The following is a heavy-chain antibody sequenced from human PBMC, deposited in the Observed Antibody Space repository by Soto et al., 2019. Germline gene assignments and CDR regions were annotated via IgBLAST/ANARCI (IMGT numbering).Heavy chain of an antibody. D-gene: IGHD1-1*01. CDR2: IWYDGSDK. CDR1: VFTFVSHG. Sequence: GWSLRLSCASSVFTFVSHGMHWVRQAPGKGLEWVAVIWYDGSDKYYADSVKGRFTISRDNSKNTLYLQINSLRAEDTAVYYCARWGNWKVADYWGQGTLVTVSS. V-gene: IGHV3-33*01. CDR3: ARWGNWKVADY. J-gene: IGHJ4*02.